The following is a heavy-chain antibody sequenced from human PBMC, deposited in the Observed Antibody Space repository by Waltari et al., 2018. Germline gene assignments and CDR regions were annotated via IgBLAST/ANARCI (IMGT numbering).Heavy chain of an antibody. CDR2: IFFGGGDS. Sequence: QVQLVESGGGVVRPGVSLRLSCAAYGFSLGTYGMHWVRQAPGKGLEWVALIFFGGGDSFYADSVRGRFTISRDNSKNTLYLDINSLRLDDTAIYYCAKDAFGNTYLDHWGQGTLVTVSS. V-gene: IGHV3-30*02. D-gene: IGHD3-10*01. CDR1: GFSLGTYG. J-gene: IGHJ4*02. CDR3: AKDAFGNTYLDH.